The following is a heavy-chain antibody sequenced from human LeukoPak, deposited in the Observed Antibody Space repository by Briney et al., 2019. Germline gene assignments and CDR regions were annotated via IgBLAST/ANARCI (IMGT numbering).Heavy chain of an antibody. D-gene: IGHD3-10*01. J-gene: IGHJ6*02. CDR2: INHSGST. CDR1: GGSFSGYY. V-gene: IGHV4-34*01. CDR3: ARDRIIVEPQLLWFGELFRPYGMDV. Sequence: SETLSLTCAVYGGSFSGYYWSWIRQPPGKGLEWIGEINHSGSTNYNPSLKSRVTISVDTSKNQFSLKLSSVTAADTAVYYCARDRIIVEPQLLWFGELFRPYGMDVWGQGTTVTVSS.